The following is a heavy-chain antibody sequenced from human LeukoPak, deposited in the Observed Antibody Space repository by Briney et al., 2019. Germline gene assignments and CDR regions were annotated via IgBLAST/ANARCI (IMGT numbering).Heavy chain of an antibody. CDR2: IYTSGST. CDR1: GGSISSGSYY. D-gene: IGHD3-10*01. Sequence: SETLSLTCTVSGGSISSGSYYWSWIRQPAGKGLEWIGRIYTSGSTNYNPSLKSRVTISVDTSKNQFSLKLSSVTAADTAVYYCARHQHCGVRIQYGSGSCRAFDYWGQGTLVTVSS. J-gene: IGHJ4*02. V-gene: IGHV4-61*02. CDR3: ARHQHCGVRIQYGSGSCRAFDY.